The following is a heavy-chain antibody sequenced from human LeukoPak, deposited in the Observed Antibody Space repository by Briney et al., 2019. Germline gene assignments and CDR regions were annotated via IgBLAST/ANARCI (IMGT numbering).Heavy chain of an antibody. CDR3: ARAWGAMAGFDY. CDR2: ISSSSSYI. Sequence: GGSLGLSCAASGFTFSSYSMNWVRQAPGKGLEWVSSISSSSSYIYYADSVKGRFTISRDNAKNSLYLQMNSLRAEDTAVYYCARAWGAMAGFDYWGQGTLVTVSS. D-gene: IGHD6-19*01. V-gene: IGHV3-21*01. CDR1: GFTFSSYS. J-gene: IGHJ4*02.